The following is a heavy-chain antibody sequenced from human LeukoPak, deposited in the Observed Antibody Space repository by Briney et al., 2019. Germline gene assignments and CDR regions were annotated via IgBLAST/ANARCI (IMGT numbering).Heavy chain of an antibody. CDR1: GGSFGAYI. D-gene: IGHD6-13*01. J-gene: IGHJ5*02. CDR2: IIPVFGTT. Sequence: SVKVSCKASGGSFGAYIINWVRQAPGQGLEWMGKIIPVFGTTGYAHDFQGRVTFSTDEAKTTVYMEMSSLRYEDTAIYYCARAFQQQLGTELGWLDTWGQGTQVGVSS. V-gene: IGHV1-69*05. CDR3: ARAFQQQLGTELGWLDT.